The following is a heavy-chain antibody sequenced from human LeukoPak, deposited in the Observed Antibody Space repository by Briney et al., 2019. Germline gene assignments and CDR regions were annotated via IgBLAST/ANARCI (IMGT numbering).Heavy chain of an antibody. J-gene: IGHJ4*02. V-gene: IGHV3-48*03. CDR2: ISSSGNTM. D-gene: IGHD2-21*01. Sequence: GGSLRLSCAASEFIFSRYEMNWVRQAPGKGLEWVSYISSSGNTMYYADSVKGRFTISRDNAKSSLYLQIHSLRAEDTAVYYCARVANQKHYFDYWGQGTLVTVSS. CDR3: ARVANQKHYFDY. CDR1: EFIFSRYE.